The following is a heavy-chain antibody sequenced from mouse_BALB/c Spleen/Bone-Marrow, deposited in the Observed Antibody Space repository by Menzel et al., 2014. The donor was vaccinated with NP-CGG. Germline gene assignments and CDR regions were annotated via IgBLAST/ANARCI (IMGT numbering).Heavy chain of an antibody. CDR2: INPSNDGT. CDR3: TRSGNYLFAY. D-gene: IGHD2-1*01. V-gene: IGHV1S81*02. Sequence: VQLQQSGAELVKPGASVRLSCKASGYTFTNYYMYWVKQRPGQGLEWIGEINPSNDGTNFNEKFKSKATLTVDKSSNTTYMQLSSLTSEDSAVYYCTRSGNYLFAYWGQGTLVTVSA. CDR1: GYTFTNYY. J-gene: IGHJ3*01.